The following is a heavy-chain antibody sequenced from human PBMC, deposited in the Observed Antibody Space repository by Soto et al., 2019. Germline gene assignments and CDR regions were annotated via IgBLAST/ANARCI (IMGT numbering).Heavy chain of an antibody. CDR2: IYYSGST. V-gene: IGHV4-30-4*01. J-gene: IGHJ5*02. D-gene: IGHD3-3*02. CDR1: GGSISSGDYY. Sequence: SQTLSLTCTVSGGSISSGDYYWSWIRQPPGKGLEWIGYIYYSGSTYYNPSLKSRVTISVDTSKNQFSLKLSSVTAADTAVYYCARHFWSGYYTRWFDPWGQGTLVTVSS. CDR3: ARHFWSGYYTRWFDP.